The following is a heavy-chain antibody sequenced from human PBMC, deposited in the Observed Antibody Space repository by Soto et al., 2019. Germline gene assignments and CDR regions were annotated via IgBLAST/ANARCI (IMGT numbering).Heavy chain of an antibody. Sequence: SETLSLTCTVSGGSIRSYYWTWIRQPPGKGLEWLGYIFYSGSTFYNPSLKSRATISIHTSKSQFSLQLTSVTAADTAVYYCARGAADTAMVDSWGQGTLVTVSS. J-gene: IGHJ4*02. V-gene: IGHV4-59*01. CDR3: ARGAADTAMVDS. D-gene: IGHD5-18*01. CDR2: IFYSGST. CDR1: GGSIRSYY.